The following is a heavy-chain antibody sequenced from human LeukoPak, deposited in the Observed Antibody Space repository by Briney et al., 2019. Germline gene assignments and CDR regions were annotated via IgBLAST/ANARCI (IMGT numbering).Heavy chain of an antibody. Sequence: GGSLRLSCAASGFTLSSYGMHWVRQAPGKGLEWVAVISYDGSNKYYADSVKGRFTISRDNSKNTLYLQMNSLRAEDTAVYYCAKVREQWLVRGYFDYWGQGTLVTVSS. CDR2: ISYDGSNK. D-gene: IGHD6-19*01. J-gene: IGHJ4*02. V-gene: IGHV3-30*18. CDR1: GFTLSSYG. CDR3: AKVREQWLVRGYFDY.